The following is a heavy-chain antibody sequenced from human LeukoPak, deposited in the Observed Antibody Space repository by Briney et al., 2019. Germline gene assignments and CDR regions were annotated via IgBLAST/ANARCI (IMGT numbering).Heavy chain of an antibody. V-gene: IGHV4-34*01. CDR1: GGSFSGYY. J-gene: IGHJ6*02. Sequence: PSETLSLTCAVYGGSFSGYYWSWIRQPPGKGLEWIGEINHSGSTNYNPSLKSRVTISVDTSKNQFSLKLSSVTAADTAVYYCARDWVQLWPHYYYGMDVWGQGTTVTVSS. D-gene: IGHD5-18*01. CDR2: INHSGST. CDR3: ARDWVQLWPHYYYGMDV.